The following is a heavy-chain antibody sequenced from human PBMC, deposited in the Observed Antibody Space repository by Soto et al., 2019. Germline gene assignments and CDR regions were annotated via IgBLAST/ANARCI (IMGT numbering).Heavy chain of an antibody. D-gene: IGHD1-26*01. Sequence: ASVKVSCKASGGTFSSYAISWVRQAPGQRLEWMGGIIPIFGTANYAQKFQGRVTITRDTSASTAYMELSSLRSEDTAVYYCARPRYSGSYQSWFDPWGQGTLVTVSS. CDR1: GGTFSSYA. V-gene: IGHV1-69*05. CDR2: IIPIFGTA. CDR3: ARPRYSGSYQSWFDP. J-gene: IGHJ5*02.